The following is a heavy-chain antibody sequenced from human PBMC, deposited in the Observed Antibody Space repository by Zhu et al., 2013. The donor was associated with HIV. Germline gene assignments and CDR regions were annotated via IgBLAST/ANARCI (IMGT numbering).Heavy chain of an antibody. CDR2: ISAYNTNT. CDR1: GYRFTSFG. Sequence: QVQLVQSGAEVKKPGASVKVSCKASGYRFTSFGISWVRQAPGQGLEYLGWISAYNTNTDHAQSVQGRMTLTRDTSTSTVYMELRSLRSDDTAVYFCARDRAVSSMRVLADWGQGTRVTVSS. J-gene: IGHJ4*02. CDR3: ARDRAVSSMRVLAD. V-gene: IGHV1-18*01.